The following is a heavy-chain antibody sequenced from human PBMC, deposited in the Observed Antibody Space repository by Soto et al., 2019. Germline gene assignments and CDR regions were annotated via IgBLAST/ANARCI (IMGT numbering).Heavy chain of an antibody. D-gene: IGHD4-17*01. CDR1: GGTFSSYA. V-gene: IGHV1-69*12. J-gene: IGHJ3*02. CDR2: IIPIFGTA. CDR3: AMGGNDYGAFAI. Sequence: QVQLVQSGAEVKKPGSSVKVSCKASGGTFSSYAISWVRQAPGQGLEWMGGIIPIFGTANYAQKFQGRVTITAEESTGKAYMELSSMRSEDAAVYYCAMGGNDYGAFAIWGQGTMVTVSS.